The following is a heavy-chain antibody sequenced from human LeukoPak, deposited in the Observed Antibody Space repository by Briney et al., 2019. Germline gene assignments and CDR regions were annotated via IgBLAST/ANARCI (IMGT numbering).Heavy chain of an antibody. CDR1: GFTFSSYG. J-gene: IGHJ5*02. V-gene: IGHV3-33*01. Sequence: GGSLRLSCAASGFTFSSYGMHWVRQAPGKGLEWVAVIWYDGSNKYYADSVKGRFTISRDNSKNTLYLQMNSLRAEDTAVYYCARDWELGPWFDPWGQGTLVTVSP. CDR3: ARDWELGPWFDP. D-gene: IGHD1-26*01. CDR2: IWYDGSNK.